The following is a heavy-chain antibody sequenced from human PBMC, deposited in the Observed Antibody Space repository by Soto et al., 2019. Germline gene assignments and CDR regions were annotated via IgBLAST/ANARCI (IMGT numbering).Heavy chain of an antibody. CDR3: ARDYCGGDCYALDS. D-gene: IGHD2-21*02. V-gene: IGHV3-33*01. J-gene: IGHJ4*02. CDR2: IWYDGSKK. Sequence: ESGGGMVQPGRSLRLSCAASGFTFSSYGMHWVRQAPGKGLEWVAVIWYDGSKKYYADSVKGRFTISRDNSKNTLYLQMNSLRAEDMAVYYCARDYCGGDCYALDSWGQGTLVTVSS. CDR1: GFTFSSYG.